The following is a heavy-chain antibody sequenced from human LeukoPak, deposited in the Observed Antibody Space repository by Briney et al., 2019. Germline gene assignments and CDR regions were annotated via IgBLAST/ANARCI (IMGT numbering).Heavy chain of an antibody. Sequence: ASVKVSCKTSGYTFTDYYIHWVRQAPGQGLEWMGWIFPNSGGTNYAQKFQGRVTMTRDTSISTAYMELTRLTSDDTAVYYCARHRVAAPNTNYFYIMDVWGQGTTVTVSS. CDR2: IFPNSGGT. J-gene: IGHJ6*02. CDR1: GYTFTDYY. V-gene: IGHV1-2*02. CDR3: ARHRVAAPNTNYFYIMDV. D-gene: IGHD6-13*01.